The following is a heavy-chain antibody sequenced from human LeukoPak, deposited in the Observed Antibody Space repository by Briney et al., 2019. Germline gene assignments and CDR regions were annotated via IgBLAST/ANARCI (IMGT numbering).Heavy chain of an antibody. CDR3: ARGGSGSGYELDY. D-gene: IGHD5-12*01. CDR1: GYTFTGYY. CDR2: INPNSGGT. V-gene: IGHV1-2*02. J-gene: IGHJ4*02. Sequence: ASVKVFCKASGYTFTGYYMHWVRQAPGQGLEWMGWINPNSGGTNYAQKFQGRVTMTRDTSISTAYMELSRLRSDDTAVYYCARGGSGSGYELDYWGQGTLVTVSS.